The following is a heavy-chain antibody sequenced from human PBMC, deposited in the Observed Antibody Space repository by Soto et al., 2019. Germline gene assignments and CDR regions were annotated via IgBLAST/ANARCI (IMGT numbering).Heavy chain of an antibody. D-gene: IGHD2-15*01. CDR3: ARGRGGGGVVHVGY. CDR2: IYHSGST. V-gene: IGHV4-30-2*01. CDR1: GGSISSGGYS. J-gene: IGHJ4*02. Sequence: SETLSLTCAVSGGSISSGGYSWSWIRQPPGKGLEWIGYIYHSGSTYHNPSLKSRVTISVDRSKNQFSLKLSSVTAADTAVYYSARGRGGGGVVHVGYWGQGTLVTVYS.